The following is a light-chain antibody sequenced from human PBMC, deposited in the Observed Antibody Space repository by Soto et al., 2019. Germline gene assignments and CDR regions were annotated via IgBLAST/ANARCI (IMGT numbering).Light chain of an antibody. J-gene: IGLJ3*02. V-gene: IGLV1-51*01. CDR3: GTWASSLSPGV. Sequence: QSVLTQPPSVSAAPGQKVTISCSGTSSNIGENYVSWYRQLPGTAPKLLIYDNYNRPSGVPDRFSGSKSGSTATLGITGLQTGDEADYYCGTWASSLSPGVFGRGTKLTVL. CDR1: SSNIGENY. CDR2: DNY.